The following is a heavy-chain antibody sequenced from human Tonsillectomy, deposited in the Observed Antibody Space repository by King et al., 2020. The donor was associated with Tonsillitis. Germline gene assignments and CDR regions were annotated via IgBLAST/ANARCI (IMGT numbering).Heavy chain of an antibody. D-gene: IGHD2-2*01. V-gene: IGHV3-43*01. CDR1: GFTFDDFS. CDR3: AKVCRRHQLLDWFYP. Sequence: DVQLVQSGGVVVQPGGSLRLSCVASGFTFDDFSIHWVRHAPGKGLEWVSLISWDGRKTYYADSVKGRFTISRDNSKNSLYLQMNSLTTEDAALYFCAKVCRRHQLLDWFYPWGQGTLVTVSS. CDR2: ISWDGRKT. J-gene: IGHJ5*02.